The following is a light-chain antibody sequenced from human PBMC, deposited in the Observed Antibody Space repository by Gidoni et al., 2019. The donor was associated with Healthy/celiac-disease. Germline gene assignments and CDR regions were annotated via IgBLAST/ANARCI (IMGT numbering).Light chain of an antibody. V-gene: IGKV2-28*01. CDR2: LGS. Sequence: DIVMTQSPLSLPVTPGEPASISCRSSQSLLHSNGYNYLDWYLQKPVKSPQLLIYLGSNRASGVPDRFSGSGSGTDFTLKISRVEAEDVGVYYCMQALQTSITFGQGTRLEIK. CDR1: QSLLHSNGYNY. J-gene: IGKJ5*01. CDR3: MQALQTSIT.